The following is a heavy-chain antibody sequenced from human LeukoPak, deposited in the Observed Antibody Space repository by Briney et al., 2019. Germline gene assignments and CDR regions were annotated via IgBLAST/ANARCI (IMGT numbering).Heavy chain of an antibody. CDR3: ARDRCGGGSCYSFDY. D-gene: IGHD2-15*01. J-gene: IGHJ4*02. CDR2: INPNSGGT. V-gene: IGHV1-2*04. Sequence: EASVKVSCKASGYTFTGYYMHWVRQAPGQGLEWMGWINPNSGGTNYAQKFQGWVTMTRDTSISTAYMELSRLRSDDTAVYYCARDRCGGGSCYSFDYWGQGTLVTVSS. CDR1: GYTFTGYY.